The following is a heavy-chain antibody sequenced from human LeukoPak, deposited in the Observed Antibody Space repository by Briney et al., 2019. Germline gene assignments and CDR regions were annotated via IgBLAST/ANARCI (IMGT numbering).Heavy chain of an antibody. V-gene: IGHV4-30-2*01. J-gene: IGHJ5*02. Sequence: PSETLSLTCGVSGGSISRGGYSWSWIRQPPGKGLEWIGYIYHYGSTYYNPSLKSRVTISVDRSKNQFSLKLSSVTAADTAVYYCARTTCDSTSCYTPTYNWFGPWGQGTLVTVSS. CDR2: IYHYGST. D-gene: IGHD2-2*02. CDR3: ARTTCDSTSCYTPTYNWFGP. CDR1: GGSISRGGYS.